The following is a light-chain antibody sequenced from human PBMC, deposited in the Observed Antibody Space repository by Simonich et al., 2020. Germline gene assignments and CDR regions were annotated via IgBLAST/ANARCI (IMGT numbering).Light chain of an antibody. CDR3: QSYDSSNHVV. V-gene: IGLV6-57*03. CDR2: EDN. Sequence: NFMLTQPHSVSESPGKTVTISCTRSSGSIASNYVQWYQQRPGSAPTTVIYEDNQDPTGVPDRFSGSIDSSSNSASLTISGLKTEDEADYYCQSYDSSNHVVFGGGTKLTVL. J-gene: IGLJ2*01. CDR1: SGSIASNY.